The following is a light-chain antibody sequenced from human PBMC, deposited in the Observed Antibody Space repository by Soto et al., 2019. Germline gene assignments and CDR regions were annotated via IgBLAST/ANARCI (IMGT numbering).Light chain of an antibody. Sequence: EIVLTQSPGTLSLSPGDRATLSCRASQSLSVSYIAWYQQKPGQAPRLLIYSTSTRAAGIPDRFTGRGSGTHFTLAISRLEPEDFAVYYCRQFGDSPQTLGQGTKVDIK. CDR3: RQFGDSPQT. CDR2: STS. CDR1: QSLSVSY. V-gene: IGKV3-20*01. J-gene: IGKJ1*01.